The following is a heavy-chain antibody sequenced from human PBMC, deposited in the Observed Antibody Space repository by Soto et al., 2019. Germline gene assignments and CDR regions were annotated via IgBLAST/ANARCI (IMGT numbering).Heavy chain of an antibody. D-gene: IGHD1-20*01. V-gene: IGHV3-30-3*01. Sequence: QVQLVESGGGVVQPGRSLRLSCAASGFTFSSYDMHWVRQAPGKGLEWVAVISYDGSNKYYADSVKGRFTISRDNSKNTLYLQMNSLRAEDTAVYYCAREVSRGDYYYGMDVWGQGTTVTVSS. CDR1: GFTFSSYD. CDR2: ISYDGSNK. J-gene: IGHJ6*02. CDR3: AREVSRGDYYYGMDV.